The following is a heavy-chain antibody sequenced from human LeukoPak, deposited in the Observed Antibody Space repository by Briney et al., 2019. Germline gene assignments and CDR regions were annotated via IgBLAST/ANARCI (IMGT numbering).Heavy chain of an antibody. D-gene: IGHD3-10*01. CDR1: GFTFSLYA. CDR2: ISGSGGST. CDR3: AKDSARLARGEFDP. J-gene: IGHJ5*02. V-gene: IGHV3-23*01. Sequence: GGSLRLSCAASGFTFSLYAMSWVRQAPGKGLEWVSTISGSGGSTYYADSVKGRFTISRDNSKNTLYLQMNSLRAEDTAVYYCAKDSARLARGEFDPWGQGTLVTVSS.